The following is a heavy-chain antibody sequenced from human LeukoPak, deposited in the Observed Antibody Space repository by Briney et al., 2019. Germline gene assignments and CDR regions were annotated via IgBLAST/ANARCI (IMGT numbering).Heavy chain of an antibody. J-gene: IGHJ4*02. CDR1: GYTFTNYG. CDR3: ARVGEYCTGGSCLDY. V-gene: IGHV1-18*01. D-gene: IGHD2-15*01. CDR2: ISAYNGNT. Sequence: ASVKVSCNASGYTFTNYGITWVRQAPGQGLEWMGWISAYNGNTDYAQKLQGRVTMTIDTSTSTAYMELRSLRSDDTAVYYCARVGEYCTGGSCLDYWGQGTLVTVSS.